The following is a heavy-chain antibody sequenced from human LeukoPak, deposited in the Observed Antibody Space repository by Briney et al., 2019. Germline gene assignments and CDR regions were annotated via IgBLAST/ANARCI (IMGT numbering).Heavy chain of an antibody. CDR3: ARGRRYSSSWYGY. CDR2: INHSGST. Sequence: SSETLSLTCTVSGGSISSGSYYWSWIRQPPGKGLEWIGEINHSGSTNYNPSLKSRVTISVDTSKNQFSLKLSSVTAADTAVYYCARGRRYSSSWYGYWGQGTLVTVSS. V-gene: IGHV4-39*07. J-gene: IGHJ4*02. D-gene: IGHD6-13*01. CDR1: GGSISSGSYY.